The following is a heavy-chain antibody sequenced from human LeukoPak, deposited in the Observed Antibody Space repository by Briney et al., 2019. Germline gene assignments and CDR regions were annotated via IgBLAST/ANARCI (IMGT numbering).Heavy chain of an antibody. CDR2: ISYDGSNK. D-gene: IGHD1-26*01. CDR1: GFTFSSYA. Sequence: GGSLRLSCAASGFTFSSYAMHWVRQAPGKGLEWVAVISYDGSNKNYADSVKGRFTISRDNTKNSLYLQMNSLKTEDTAVYYCTRPRVGATSHPVDYWGQGTLVTASS. V-gene: IGHV3-30*04. J-gene: IGHJ4*02. CDR3: TRPRVGATSHPVDY.